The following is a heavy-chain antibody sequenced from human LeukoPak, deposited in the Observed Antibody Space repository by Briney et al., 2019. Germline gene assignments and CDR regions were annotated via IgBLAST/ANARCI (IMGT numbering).Heavy chain of an antibody. D-gene: IGHD3-22*01. CDR1: GASISIYS. Sequence: PSETLSLTCTVSGASISIYSWSWVRQPPGQALEWIGYIYYSGSPNYNPSLKSRVTMSVDASKNQFSLKVSSVTAADTAVYYCAKSNRYCDSASCYEAFDIWGQGTMVTVPS. CDR2: IYYSGSP. J-gene: IGHJ3*02. CDR3: AKSNRYCDSASCYEAFDI. V-gene: IGHV4-59*01.